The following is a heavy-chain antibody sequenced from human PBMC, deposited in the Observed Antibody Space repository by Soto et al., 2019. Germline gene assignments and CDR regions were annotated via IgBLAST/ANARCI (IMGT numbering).Heavy chain of an antibody. Sequence: QVQLVQSGAEVKKPGASVKVSCKASGYTFTSYDINWVRQATGQGLEWMGWMNPNSGNTGYAQKFQGRVTMTRNTSISTAYMELSSLRSEDTAVYYCARYRDGYNSAYYYYGMDVWGQGTTVTVSS. D-gene: IGHD1-1*01. J-gene: IGHJ6*02. CDR1: GYTFTSYD. CDR3: ARYRDGYNSAYYYYGMDV. CDR2: MNPNSGNT. V-gene: IGHV1-8*01.